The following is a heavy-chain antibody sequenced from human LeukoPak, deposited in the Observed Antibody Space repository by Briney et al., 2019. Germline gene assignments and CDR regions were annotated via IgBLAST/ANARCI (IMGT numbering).Heavy chain of an antibody. Sequence: GGSLRLSCAASGFTFSSYSMNWVRQAPGKGLEWVSYISSSSTIYYADSVKGRFTISRDNAKNSLYLQMNSLRAEDTAVHYCARDELQRYHYGMDVWGQGTTVTVSS. J-gene: IGHJ6*02. CDR2: ISSSSTI. D-gene: IGHD1-7*01. CDR1: GFTFSSYS. V-gene: IGHV3-48*01. CDR3: ARDELQRYHYGMDV.